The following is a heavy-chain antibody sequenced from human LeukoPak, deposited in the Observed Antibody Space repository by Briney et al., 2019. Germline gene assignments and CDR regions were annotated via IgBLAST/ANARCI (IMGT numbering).Heavy chain of an antibody. Sequence: PSETLSLTCAVYGGSFSGYYWSWIRQPPGKGLEWIGEINHSGSTNYNPSLKSRVTISVDTSKNQFSLKLSSVTAADTAVYYCAREYSSSWSLRHWFDPWGQGTLVTVSS. CDR3: AREYSSSWSLRHWFDP. V-gene: IGHV4-34*01. CDR1: GGSFSGYY. J-gene: IGHJ5*02. D-gene: IGHD6-13*01. CDR2: INHSGST.